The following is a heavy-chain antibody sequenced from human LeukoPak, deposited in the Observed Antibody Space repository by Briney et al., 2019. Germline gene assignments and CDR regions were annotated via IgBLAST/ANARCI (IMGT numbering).Heavy chain of an antibody. D-gene: IGHD3-10*01. CDR1: GGSFSGYY. J-gene: IGHJ6*03. Sequence: SETLSLTCAVYGGSFSGYYWSWIRQPPGKGLEWIGEINHSGSTNYNPSLKSRVTISVDTSKNQFSLKLSSVTAADTAVYYCARGGGESAYYYMDVWGKGTTVTISS. V-gene: IGHV4-34*01. CDR3: ARGGGESAYYYMDV. CDR2: INHSGST.